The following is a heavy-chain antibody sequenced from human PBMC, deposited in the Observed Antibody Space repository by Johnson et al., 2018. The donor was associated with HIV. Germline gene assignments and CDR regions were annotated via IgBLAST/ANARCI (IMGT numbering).Heavy chain of an antibody. V-gene: IGHV3-11*04. Sequence: QVQLVESGGGLVTPGGSLRLSCAASGFTFSDYYLSWIRQAPGKGLEWVSYISSSGSTIYYADSVKGRFTISRDNAKKSLYLQMNSLSAEDTAVYYCAREEVVVAATQDDAFDIWGQGTMVTVSS. CDR3: AREEVVVAATQDDAFDI. J-gene: IGHJ3*02. CDR2: ISSSGSTI. CDR1: GFTFSDYY. D-gene: IGHD2-15*01.